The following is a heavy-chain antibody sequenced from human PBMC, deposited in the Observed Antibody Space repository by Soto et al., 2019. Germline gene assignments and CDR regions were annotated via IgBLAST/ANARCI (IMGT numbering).Heavy chain of an antibody. V-gene: IGHV1-18*04. CDR2: ISGYNGKT. J-gene: IGHJ4*02. CDR3: ARDGRYDSGGYCIEN. CDR1: GYTFTSYG. D-gene: IGHD3-22*01. Sequence: QVQLVQSGAAVKKPGASVKVSCKASGYTFTSYGISWVRQAPGQRLEWMGWISGYNGKTNYAQKLPVRVTMTTDTSTSTAYMELRSLRSDDTAVYYCARDGRYDSGGYCIENWGQGTLVTVSS.